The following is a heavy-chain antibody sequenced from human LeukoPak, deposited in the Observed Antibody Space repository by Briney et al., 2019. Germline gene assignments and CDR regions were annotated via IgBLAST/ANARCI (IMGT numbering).Heavy chain of an antibody. CDR3: ARLTPGIAALNWFDP. CDR2: INHSGST. J-gene: IGHJ5*02. D-gene: IGHD6-25*01. V-gene: IGHV4-34*01. Sequence: SETLSLTCAVYGGSFSGYYWSWIRQPPGKGLEWIGEINHSGSTNYNPSLKSRVTISVDTSKNQFSLKLSSVTAADTAVYYCARLTPGIAALNWFDPWGQGTLVTVSS. CDR1: GGSFSGYY.